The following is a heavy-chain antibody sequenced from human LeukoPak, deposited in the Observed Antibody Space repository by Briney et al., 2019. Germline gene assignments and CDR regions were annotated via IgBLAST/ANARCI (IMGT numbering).Heavy chain of an antibody. CDR2: IYYSGST. J-gene: IGHJ5*02. D-gene: IGHD3-10*01. Sequence: PSETLSLTCTVSGGSISSYYWSWIRQPPGKGLEWIGYIYYSGSTNYNPSLKSRVTISVDTSKNQFSLKLSSVTAADTAVYYCARVSSTPLDYYGSDDPGFDPWGQGTLVTVSS. V-gene: IGHV4-59*01. CDR3: ARVSSTPLDYYGSDDPGFDP. CDR1: GGSISSYY.